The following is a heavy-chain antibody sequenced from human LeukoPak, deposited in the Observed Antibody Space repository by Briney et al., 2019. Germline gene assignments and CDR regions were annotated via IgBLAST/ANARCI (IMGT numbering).Heavy chain of an antibody. J-gene: IGHJ6*02. V-gene: IGHV3-30-3*01. CDR1: GFTFSSYA. CDR3: ARVENHSSGYRDYYGMDV. CDR2: ISYDGSNK. Sequence: PGGSLRLSCAASGFTFSSYAMHWVRQAPDKGLEWVAVISYDGSNKYYANSVKGRFTISRDNSKNTLYLQMNSLRAEDTAVYYCARVENHSSGYRDYYGMDVWGQGTTVTVSS. D-gene: IGHD3-22*01.